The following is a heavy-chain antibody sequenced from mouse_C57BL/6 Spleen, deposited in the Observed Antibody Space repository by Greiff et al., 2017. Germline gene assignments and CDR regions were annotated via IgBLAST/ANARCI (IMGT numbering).Heavy chain of an antibody. CDR3: AKMETGTNYAMDY. CDR2: IWRGGST. Sequence: VQRVESGPGLVQPSQSLSITCTVSGFSLTSYGVHWVRQSPGKGLEWLGVIWRGGSTDYNAAFMSRLSITKDNSKSQVFFKMNSLQADDTAIYYCAKMETGTNYAMDYWGQGTSVTVSS. CDR1: GFSLTSYG. J-gene: IGHJ4*01. D-gene: IGHD4-1*01. V-gene: IGHV2-5*01.